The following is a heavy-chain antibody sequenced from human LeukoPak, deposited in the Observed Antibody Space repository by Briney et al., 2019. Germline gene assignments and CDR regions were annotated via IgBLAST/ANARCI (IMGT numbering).Heavy chain of an antibody. V-gene: IGHV4-39*07. D-gene: IGHD3-10*01. Sequence: SETLSLTCTVSGGSISSSSYYWGWIRQPPGKGLEWIGSIYYSGSTYYNPSLKSRVTISVDTSKNQFSLKLSSVTAADTAVYYCARVDGSGSYYYYYYCMDVWGKGTTVTVSS. CDR1: GGSISSSSYY. CDR2: IYYSGST. CDR3: ARVDGSGSYYYYYYCMDV. J-gene: IGHJ6*03.